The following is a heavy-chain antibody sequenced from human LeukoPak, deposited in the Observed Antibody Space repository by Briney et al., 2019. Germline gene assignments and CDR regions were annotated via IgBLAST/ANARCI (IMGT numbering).Heavy chain of an antibody. V-gene: IGHV1-2*02. J-gene: IGHJ6*03. CDR3: ARMIAAAGTSYYYYYMDV. D-gene: IGHD6-13*01. CDR2: INPNSGGT. CDR1: GYTFTGYY. Sequence: ASVKVSCKASGYTFTGYYMHWVRQAPGQGLEWMGWINPNSGGTNYAQKFQGRVTMTRDTSISTAYMELSRLRSDDTAVYYCARMIAAAGTSYYYYYMDVWGKGTTVTVSS.